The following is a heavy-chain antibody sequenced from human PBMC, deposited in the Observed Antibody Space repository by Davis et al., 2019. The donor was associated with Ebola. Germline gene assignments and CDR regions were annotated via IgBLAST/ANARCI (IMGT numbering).Heavy chain of an antibody. J-gene: IGHJ4*02. V-gene: IGHV1-46*01. CDR3: ARGPYMWGSPFDF. CDR1: GYTFTGYY. Sequence: ASVKVSCKASGYTFTGYYMHWVRQAPGQGLEWMGWINPNGGSTSYAPKFQGRVTMTRDTSTSTVFMDLSSLRSEETAMYYCARGPYMWGSPFDFWGQGTLVTVSS. D-gene: IGHD7-27*01. CDR2: INPNGGST.